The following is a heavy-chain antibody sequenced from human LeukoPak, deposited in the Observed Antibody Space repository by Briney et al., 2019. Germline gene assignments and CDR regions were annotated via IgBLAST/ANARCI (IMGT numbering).Heavy chain of an antibody. D-gene: IGHD3-22*01. Sequence: PSETLSLTCTVSGGSISSYYWSWIRQPPGKGLEWIGYIYYSGSTNYNPSLKSRVTISVDTSKNQFSLKLSSVTAADTAVYYCARHRAPYYYDRSFDYWGQGTLVTVSS. V-gene: IGHV4-59*08. CDR1: GGSISSYY. J-gene: IGHJ4*02. CDR2: IYYSGST. CDR3: ARHRAPYYYDRSFDY.